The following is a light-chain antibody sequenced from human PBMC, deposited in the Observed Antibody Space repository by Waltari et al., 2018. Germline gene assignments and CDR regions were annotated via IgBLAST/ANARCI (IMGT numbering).Light chain of an antibody. J-gene: IGLJ2*01. CDR1: RLARYS. CDR2: DTN. CDR3: NSRDRRGDLVV. V-gene: IGLV3-19*01. Sequence: SSELTQHPAVSGALRQTVRITCQGDRLARYSAAWYQQKPGQAPVLVIYDTNNRPSGIPDRFSGSSSGNTASLTMTGAQAEDEADYYCNSRDRRGDLVVFGGGTKLTVL.